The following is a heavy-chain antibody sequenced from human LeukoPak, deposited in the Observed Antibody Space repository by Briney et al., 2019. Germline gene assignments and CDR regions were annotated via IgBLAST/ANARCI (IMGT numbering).Heavy chain of an antibody. CDR1: GFTFEDYA. Sequence: GGSLRLSCAASGFTFEDYAIHWVRQVPGKGLEWVSGIRWSSVPIGYADSVKGRFTISRDNGKKSLYLQMNSLRAEDTALYYCAKAMSRLNSGNNDGFDVWGQGTMVTVSS. CDR2: IRWSSVPI. CDR3: AKAMSRLNSGNNDGFDV. J-gene: IGHJ3*01. V-gene: IGHV3-9*01. D-gene: IGHD6-19*01.